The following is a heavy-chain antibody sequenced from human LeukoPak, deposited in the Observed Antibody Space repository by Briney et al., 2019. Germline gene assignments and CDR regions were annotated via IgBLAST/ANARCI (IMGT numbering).Heavy chain of an antibody. D-gene: IGHD6-13*01. CDR2: IYYSGST. CDR1: GGSISPYY. J-gene: IGHJ4*02. CDR3: ARFIAAAGTYYFDY. V-gene: IGHV4-59*01. Sequence: SETLSLTCTVSGGSISPYYWSWIRQPPGKGLEWIGYIYYSGSTNYNPSLKSRVTISLDTSKNQFSLQLSSVTAADTAVYYCARFIAAAGTYYFDYWGQGTLVTVSS.